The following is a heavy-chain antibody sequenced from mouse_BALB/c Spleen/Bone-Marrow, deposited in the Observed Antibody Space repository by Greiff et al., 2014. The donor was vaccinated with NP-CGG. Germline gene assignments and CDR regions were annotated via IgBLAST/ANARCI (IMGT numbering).Heavy chain of an antibody. J-gene: IGHJ2*01. CDR1: GFTFSSYG. CDR3: ARQTYYDYDGYFDY. Sequence: DVMLVESGGDLVKPGGSLKLSRAASGFTFSSYGMSWVRQTPDKRLEWVATISSGGSYTYYPDSVKGRFTISRDNAKNTLYLQMSSLKSEDTAMYYCARQTYYDYDGYFDYWGQGTTLTVSS. CDR2: ISSGGSYT. V-gene: IGHV5-6*02. D-gene: IGHD2-4*01.